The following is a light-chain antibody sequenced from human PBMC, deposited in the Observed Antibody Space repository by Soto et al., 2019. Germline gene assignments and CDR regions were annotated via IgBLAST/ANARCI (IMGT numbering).Light chain of an antibody. CDR2: GNT. J-gene: IGLJ1*01. CDR3: QSHDSSLHPSV. Sequence: QSVLTQPPSVSGAPGQRVTISCTGSSSNIGAGYDVHWYLQLPGTAPKLLIYGNTNRPSGVPDRFSGSKSGSSASLAITGLQAEDEADYYCQSHDSSLHPSVFGTETKVTVL. CDR1: SSNIGAGYD. V-gene: IGLV1-40*01.